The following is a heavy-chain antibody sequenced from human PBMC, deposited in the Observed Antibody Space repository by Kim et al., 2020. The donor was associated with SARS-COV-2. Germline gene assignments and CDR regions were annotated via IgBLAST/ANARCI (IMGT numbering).Heavy chain of an antibody. V-gene: IGHV3-9*01. Sequence: GESLRLSCVASAFNFGDYAMHWVRQAPGKGLEWVSSISWNNADIGYADSVKGRFTISRDNAKNSLFLEMRRLGVEDTAFYYCAKSIAVAVSLNDPINYWG. CDR2: ISWNNADI. CDR3: AKSIAVAVSLNDPINY. CDR1: AFNFGDYA. J-gene: IGHJ4*01. D-gene: IGHD6-19*01.